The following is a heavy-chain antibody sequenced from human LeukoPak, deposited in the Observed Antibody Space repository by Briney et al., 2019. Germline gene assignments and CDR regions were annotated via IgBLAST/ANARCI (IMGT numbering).Heavy chain of an antibody. Sequence: GGSLRLSCAASGFTFSSYAMSWVRQAPGKGLEWVSAISGSGGSTYYADSVKGRFTISRDNSKNTLYLQMNSLRAEDTAVYYCAKFGIFTMVRGAHDGYFDYWGQGTLVTVSS. CDR1: GFTFSSYA. J-gene: IGHJ4*02. V-gene: IGHV3-23*01. CDR2: ISGSGGST. CDR3: AKFGIFTMVRGAHDGYFDY. D-gene: IGHD3-10*01.